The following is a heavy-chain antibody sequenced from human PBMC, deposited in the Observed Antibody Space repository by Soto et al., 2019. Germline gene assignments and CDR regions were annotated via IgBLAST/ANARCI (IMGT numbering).Heavy chain of an antibody. CDR3: ARFLGGAGSYYDGQNYNYYNGMDV. J-gene: IGHJ6*02. V-gene: IGHV1-69*13. D-gene: IGHD3-10*01. CDR1: GDRYNSFA. CDR2: IIPVFGTA. Sequence: SVKVSCKASGDRYNSFASSWVRHAPGQGLEWIGGIIPVFGTATYAQKFKGRVTITAEESTSTAYMELSSLTSEDTAVYYCARFLGGAGSYYDGQNYNYYNGMDVWGQGTTVTVSS.